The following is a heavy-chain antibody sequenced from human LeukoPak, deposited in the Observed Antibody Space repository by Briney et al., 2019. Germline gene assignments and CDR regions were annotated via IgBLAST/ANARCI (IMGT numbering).Heavy chain of an antibody. V-gene: IGHV1-8*01. D-gene: IGHD2-15*01. J-gene: IGHJ5*02. CDR3: ARAPPGSGGSSNRFDP. Sequence: ASVKVSCKASGYTFTSYDINWVRQATGQGLEWMGWMNPNSGNTGYAQKFQGRVTMTRNTSISTAYMELSSLRSEDTAVYYCARAPPGSGGSSNRFDPWGQGTLVTVSS. CDR2: MNPNSGNT. CDR1: GYTFTSYD.